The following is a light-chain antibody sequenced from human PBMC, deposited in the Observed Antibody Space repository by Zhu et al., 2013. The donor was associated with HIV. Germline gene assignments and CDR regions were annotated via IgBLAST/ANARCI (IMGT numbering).Light chain of an antibody. J-gene: IGKJ2*04. CDR1: QSISSW. Sequence: DIQMTQSPSTLSASVGDRVSITCRASQSISSWLAWYQQKPGEAPKLLIYNASGLETGVPSRFSGSGSGTEFTLTISSLQPDDFATYYCQQYNTYSCSFGQGTKLEIK. V-gene: IGKV1-5*03. CDR3: QQYNTYSCS. CDR2: NAS.